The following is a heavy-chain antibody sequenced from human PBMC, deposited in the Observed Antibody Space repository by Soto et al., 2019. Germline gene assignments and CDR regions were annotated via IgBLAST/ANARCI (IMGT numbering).Heavy chain of an antibody. CDR2: IDGVGTGT. V-gene: IGHV3-74*01. CDR3: TTVFED. CDR1: GFTFTNYW. J-gene: IGHJ4*02. Sequence: PGGSLRLSCAASGFTFTNYWMHWVRQVPGKGLVWVSRIDGVGTGTSYSDSVRGRFTISRDNADNMLYLQMNSLRAEDTAVYYCTTVFEDWGQGILVTVSS.